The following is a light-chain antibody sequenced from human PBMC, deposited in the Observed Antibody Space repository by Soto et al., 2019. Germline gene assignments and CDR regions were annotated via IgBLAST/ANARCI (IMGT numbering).Light chain of an antibody. CDR3: QQYDRSPRT. CDR2: GAS. J-gene: IGKJ1*01. Sequence: DILMTESPGTLSLSPGERARLSCRASQSVSSSYLAWYQQKPGQAPRLLIYGASSRATGIPDRFSGSGSGTDFTLTISRLEPEDLAVYYCQQYDRSPRTFGQGTKVDIK. CDR1: QSVSSSY. V-gene: IGKV3-20*01.